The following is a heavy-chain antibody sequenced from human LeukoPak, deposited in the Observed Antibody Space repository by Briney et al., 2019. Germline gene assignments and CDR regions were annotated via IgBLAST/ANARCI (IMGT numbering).Heavy chain of an antibody. J-gene: IGHJ6*03. CDR3: ARVPTERYCSSTSCYRSYYMDV. D-gene: IGHD2-2*01. Sequence: GGSLRLSCAASGFTVSSNYMSWVRQAPGKGLEWVSVIYSGGSTYYADSVKGRFTISRDNSKNTLYLQMNSLRAEDTAVYYCARVPTERYCSSTSCYRSYYMDVWGKGTTVTVSS. CDR2: IYSGGST. V-gene: IGHV3-66*02. CDR1: GFTVSSNY.